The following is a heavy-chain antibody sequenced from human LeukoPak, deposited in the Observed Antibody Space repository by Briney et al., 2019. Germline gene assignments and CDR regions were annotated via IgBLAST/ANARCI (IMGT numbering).Heavy chain of an antibody. CDR1: GFPFSTFW. Sequence: PGGPLRLSCAASGFPFSTFWMTWGRQTPGKGPEWVANINEDGSKKYYVDSVEGRFTISRDNGKNSLYLEMNSLRADDTALYFCVQGGHFDFWGQGAPVTVSS. D-gene: IGHD3-16*01. CDR3: VQGGHFDF. V-gene: IGHV3-7*01. J-gene: IGHJ4*02. CDR2: INEDGSKK.